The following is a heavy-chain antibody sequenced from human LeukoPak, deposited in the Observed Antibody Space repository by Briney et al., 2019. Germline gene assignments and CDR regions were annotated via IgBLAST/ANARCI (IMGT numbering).Heavy chain of an antibody. V-gene: IGHV1-69*05. CDR3: ARPNDILTGYYNGYAFDI. Sequence: SVKVSCKASGGTFSSYAISWVGQAPGKGLEWMGRIIPIFGKANYAQKFQGRVTITTDESTSTAYMELSSLRSEDTAVYYCARPNDILTGYYNGYAFDIWGQGTMVTVSS. CDR2: IIPIFGKA. D-gene: IGHD3-9*01. CDR1: GGTFSSYA. J-gene: IGHJ3*02.